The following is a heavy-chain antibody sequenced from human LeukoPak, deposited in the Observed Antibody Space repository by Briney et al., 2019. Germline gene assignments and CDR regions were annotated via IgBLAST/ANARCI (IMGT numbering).Heavy chain of an antibody. Sequence: SETLSLTCTVSGGSISSYYWSWIRQPPGKGLEWIGYIYYSGSTNYNPSLKSRVTISVDTSKNQFSLKLSSVTAADTAVYYCARSDAQLERRFRLLGSPSDAFDIWGQGTMVTVSS. CDR2: IYYSGST. D-gene: IGHD1-1*01. CDR3: ARSDAQLERRFRLLGSPSDAFDI. CDR1: GGSISSYY. V-gene: IGHV4-59*08. J-gene: IGHJ3*02.